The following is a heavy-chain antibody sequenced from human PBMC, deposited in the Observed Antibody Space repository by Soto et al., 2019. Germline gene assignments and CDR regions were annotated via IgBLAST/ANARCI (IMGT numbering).Heavy chain of an antibody. CDR2: IFYTGKT. CDR3: ARTEDGYNTNFEY. Sequence: QVQLQESGPGLMKPSQTLSLTCSVSGGSISSGDYYWNWIRQSPGKGLEWIGSIFYTGKTHYNPSLKRSLTHSVDGAQNEFSLRLSSVTAADTALYYCARTEDGYNTNFEYWGQGALVTVSS. CDR1: GGSISSGDYY. J-gene: IGHJ4*02. D-gene: IGHD5-18*01. V-gene: IGHV4-30-4*01.